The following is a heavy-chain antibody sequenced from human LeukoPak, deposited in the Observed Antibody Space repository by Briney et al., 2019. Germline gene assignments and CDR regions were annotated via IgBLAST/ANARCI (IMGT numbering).Heavy chain of an antibody. CDR2: IYYSGST. D-gene: IGHD6-25*01. CDR3: ARGRQFDY. CDR1: GGSISSSSYY. Sequence: SETLSLTCTVSGGSISSSSYYWGWIRQPPGKGLEWIGSIYYSGSTYYNPSLKSRVTISVDTSKNQFSLKLSSVTAADTAVYYCARGRQFDYWGQGTLVTVSS. V-gene: IGHV4-39*07. J-gene: IGHJ4*02.